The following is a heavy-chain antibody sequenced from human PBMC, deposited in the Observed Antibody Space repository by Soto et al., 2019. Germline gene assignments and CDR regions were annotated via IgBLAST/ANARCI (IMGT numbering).Heavy chain of an antibody. CDR1: GYTFTSYG. V-gene: IGHV1-18*01. CDR2: ISAYNGNT. Sequence: ASVKVSCKASGYTFTSYGISWVRQAPGQGLEWMGWISAYNGNTNYAQKLQGRVTMTTDTSTSTAYMELRSLRSDDTAVYYCAREVSSYYDILTGYYAPFDYWGQGTLVTVSS. CDR3: AREVSSYYDILTGYYAPFDY. D-gene: IGHD3-9*01. J-gene: IGHJ4*02.